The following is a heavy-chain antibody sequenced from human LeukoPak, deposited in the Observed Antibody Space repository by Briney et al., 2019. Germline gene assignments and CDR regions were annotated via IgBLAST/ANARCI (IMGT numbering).Heavy chain of an antibody. Sequence: GGSLRLSCAASGFTFSSYAMSWVRQAPGKGLEWVSAISGSGGSTYYADSVKGRFTISRDNSKNTLYLQMNSLRAEDTAVYYCAKDETIFGVVITREYYGMDVWGQGTTVTVSS. CDR2: ISGSGGST. V-gene: IGHV3-23*01. J-gene: IGHJ6*02. D-gene: IGHD3-3*01. CDR1: GFTFSSYA. CDR3: AKDETIFGVVITREYYGMDV.